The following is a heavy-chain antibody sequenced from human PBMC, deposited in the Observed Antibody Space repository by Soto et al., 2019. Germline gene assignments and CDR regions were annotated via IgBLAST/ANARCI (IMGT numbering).Heavy chain of an antibody. CDR3: ARGLRARYYYYYGMDV. Sequence: QVQLQQWGAGLLKPSETLSLTCAVYGGSFSGYYWSWIRQPPGKGLEWIGEINHSGSTNYNPSLKGRVTISVDPSKNQFSLKLSSVTAADTAVYYCARGLRARYYYYYGMDVWGQGTTVTVSS. CDR2: INHSGST. J-gene: IGHJ6*02. V-gene: IGHV4-34*01. CDR1: GGSFSGYY.